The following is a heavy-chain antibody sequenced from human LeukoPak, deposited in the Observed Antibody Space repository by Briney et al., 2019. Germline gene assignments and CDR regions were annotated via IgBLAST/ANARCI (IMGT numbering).Heavy chain of an antibody. CDR1: GGTFSSYA. J-gene: IGHJ5*02. Sequence: SVKVSCKASGGTFSSYAISWVRQAPGQGLEWMGGIIPIFGTANYAQKFQGRVTITTDESTSTAYMELSSLRSEDTAVYYCARAAVAGNGWFDPWGQGTLVTVSS. CDR3: ARAAVAGNGWFDP. V-gene: IGHV1-69*05. D-gene: IGHD6-19*01. CDR2: IIPIFGTA.